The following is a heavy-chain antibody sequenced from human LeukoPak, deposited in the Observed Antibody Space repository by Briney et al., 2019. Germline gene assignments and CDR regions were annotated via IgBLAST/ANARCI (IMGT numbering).Heavy chain of an antibody. CDR1: GGSFSGYY. D-gene: IGHD2-2*01. J-gene: IGHJ4*02. CDR3: ARGRRVGIVVVPAAIGY. V-gene: IGHV4-34*01. Sequence: SETPSLTCAVYGGSFSGYYWSWIRQPPGKGLEWIGEINHSGSTNYNPSLKSRVTISVDTSKNQFSLKLSSVTAADTAVYYCARGRRVGIVVVPAAIGYWGQGTLVTVSS. CDR2: INHSGST.